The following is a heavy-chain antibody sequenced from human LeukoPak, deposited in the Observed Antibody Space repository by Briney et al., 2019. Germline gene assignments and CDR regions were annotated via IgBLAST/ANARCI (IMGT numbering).Heavy chain of an antibody. CDR1: GGTFSSYA. J-gene: IGHJ6*03. CDR2: IIPIFGIA. Sequence: SVKVSCKASGGTFSSYAISWVRQAPGQGLEWMGGIIPIFGIANYAQKFQGRVTITTDESTSTAYMELSSLRSEDTAVYYCARCRLVVNYYYYMDVWGKGTTVTVSS. D-gene: IGHD2-8*02. CDR3: ARCRLVVNYYYYMDV. V-gene: IGHV1-69*05.